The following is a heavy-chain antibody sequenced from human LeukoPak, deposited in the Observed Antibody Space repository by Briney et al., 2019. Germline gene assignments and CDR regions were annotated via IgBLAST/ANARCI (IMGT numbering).Heavy chain of an antibody. J-gene: IGHJ5*02. CDR3: ATSPVTTWWFDP. Sequence: TPSETLSLTCTVSGGSISSYYWSWIRQPAGKGLEWIGRMYSSGTTNYNPSLKSRVTISVDTSKNQFSLKLSSVTASDTAVYYCATSPVTTWWFDPWGQGTLVTVSS. CDR1: GGSISSYY. V-gene: IGHV4-4*07. D-gene: IGHD4-17*01. CDR2: MYSSGTT.